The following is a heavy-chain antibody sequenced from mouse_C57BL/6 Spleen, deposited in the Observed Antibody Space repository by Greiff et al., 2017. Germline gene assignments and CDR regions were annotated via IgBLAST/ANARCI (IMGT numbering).Heavy chain of an antibody. CDR1: GFTFSSYG. Sequence: EVKLVESGGDLVKPGGSLKLSCAASGFTFSSYGMSWVRQTPDKRLEWVATISSGGSYTYYPDSVKGRFTISRDNAKKTLYLQMSSLKSEDTAMYYCARPLLDYFDYWGQGTTLTVSS. V-gene: IGHV5-6*02. CDR3: ARPLLDYFDY. CDR2: ISSGGSYT. J-gene: IGHJ2*01.